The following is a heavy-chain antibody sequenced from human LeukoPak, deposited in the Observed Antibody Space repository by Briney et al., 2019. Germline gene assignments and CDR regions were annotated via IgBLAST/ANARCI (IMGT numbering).Heavy chain of an antibody. CDR3: ARVEHNPYYYYGMDV. Sequence: PSETLSLTCTVSGGSISSSSYYWGWIRQPPGKGLEWIGYIYYSGSTNYNPSLKSRVTISVDTSKNQFSLKLSSVTAADTAVYYCARVEHNPYYYYGMDVWGQGTTVTVSS. J-gene: IGHJ6*02. CDR2: IYYSGST. CDR1: GGSISSSSYY. D-gene: IGHD1-14*01. V-gene: IGHV4-61*05.